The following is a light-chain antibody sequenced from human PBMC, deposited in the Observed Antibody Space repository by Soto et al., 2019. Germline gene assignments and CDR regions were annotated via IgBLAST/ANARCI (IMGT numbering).Light chain of an antibody. CDR1: RSNIGSNT. CDR2: SHN. Sequence: QSVLTQPPSASGAPGQRVTISCSGSRSNIGSNTVNWYQQLPGTAPKLLIYSHNLRPSGVPDRFSVSKSGTSASLAISGLQSEDEADYYCATWDDNLDGYVFGTGTKVTVL. CDR3: ATWDDNLDGYV. J-gene: IGLJ1*01. V-gene: IGLV1-44*01.